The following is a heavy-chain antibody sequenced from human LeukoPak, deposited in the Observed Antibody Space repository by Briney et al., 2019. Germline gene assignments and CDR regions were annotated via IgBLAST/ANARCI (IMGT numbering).Heavy chain of an antibody. Sequence: GGSLRLSCAASGFTFSSYSMNWVRQAPGKGLEWVSSISTSSSYIYYADSVKGRFTISRDNAKNSLYLQMNSLRAEDTAVYYCARGSTYYDSSGQVPFDYWGQGTLVTVSS. CDR3: ARGSTYYDSSGQVPFDY. CDR1: GFTFSSYS. CDR2: ISTSSSYI. V-gene: IGHV3-21*01. D-gene: IGHD3-22*01. J-gene: IGHJ4*02.